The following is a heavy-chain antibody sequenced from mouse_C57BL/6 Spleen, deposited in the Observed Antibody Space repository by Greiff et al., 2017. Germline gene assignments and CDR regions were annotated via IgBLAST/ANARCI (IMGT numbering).Heavy chain of an antibody. V-gene: IGHV2-9-1*01. Sequence: VKLVESGPGLVAPSQSLSITCTVSGFSLTSYAISWVRQPPGKGLEWLGVIWTGGGTTYNSALKSRLSISKDNSKSQVFLKMNSLQTDDTARYYCAREENYYGSSYFDYWGQGTTLTVSS. CDR3: AREENYYGSSYFDY. CDR2: IWTGGGT. CDR1: GFSLTSYA. D-gene: IGHD1-1*01. J-gene: IGHJ2*01.